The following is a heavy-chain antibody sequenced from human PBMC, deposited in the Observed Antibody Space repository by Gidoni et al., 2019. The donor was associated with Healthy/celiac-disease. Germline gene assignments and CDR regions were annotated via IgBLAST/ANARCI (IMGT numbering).Heavy chain of an antibody. CDR1: GFTFSDYY. D-gene: IGHD2-2*01. CDR3: ARVVPIVVVPAARENWFDP. J-gene: IGHJ5*02. V-gene: IGHV3-11*01. CDR2: ISSSGSTI. Sequence: QVQLVESGGGLVKPGGSLSLSCAASGFTFSDYYMSWIRQAPGKGLEWVSYISSSGSTIYYADSVKGRFTISRDNAKNSLYLQMNSLRAEDTAVYYCARVVPIVVVPAARENWFDPWGQGTLVTVSS.